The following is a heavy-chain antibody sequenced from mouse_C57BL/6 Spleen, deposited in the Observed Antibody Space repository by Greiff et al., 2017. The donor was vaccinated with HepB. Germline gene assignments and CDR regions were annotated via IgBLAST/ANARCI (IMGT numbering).Heavy chain of an antibody. Sequence: VQLQQPGAELVKPGASVKMSCKASGYTFTSYWITWVKQRPGQGLEWIGDIYPGSGSTNYNEKFKSKATLTVDTSSSTAYMQLSSLTSEDSAVYYCARDYYYYGSSPFAYWGQGTLVTVSA. CDR3: ARDYYYYGSSPFAY. D-gene: IGHD1-1*01. CDR1: GYTFTSYW. V-gene: IGHV1-55*01. J-gene: IGHJ3*01. CDR2: IYPGSGST.